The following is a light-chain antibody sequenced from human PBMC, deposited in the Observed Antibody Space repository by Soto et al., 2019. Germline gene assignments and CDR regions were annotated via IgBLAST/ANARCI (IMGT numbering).Light chain of an antibody. V-gene: IGKV1-27*01. CDR2: AAS. J-gene: IGKJ3*01. CDR3: QKYDRAPPT. CDR1: QGTSDS. Sequence: DIQMTQSPSSLSASVGDRVTITCRASQGTSDSLAWYQQTPGKVPTLLIYAASTLQSGVPSRFSGSGSGTDFTLTISSLQPEDVGTYYCQKYDRAPPTFGPGTKLDIK.